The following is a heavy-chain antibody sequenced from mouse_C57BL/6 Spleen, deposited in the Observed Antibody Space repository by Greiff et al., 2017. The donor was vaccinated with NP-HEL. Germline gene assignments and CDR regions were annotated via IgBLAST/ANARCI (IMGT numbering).Heavy chain of an antibody. Sequence: EVQLQQSGPELVKPGASVKISCKASGYSFTGYYMNWVKQSPEKSLEWIGVINPSAGGTTYNQKFKAKATLTVDKSSSTAYMQLKSLTSEDSAVYYCARSSKTYAMGYWGQGTSVTVAS. CDR3: ARSSKTYAMGY. J-gene: IGHJ4*01. V-gene: IGHV1-42*01. CDR2: INPSAGGT. CDR1: GYSFTGYY. D-gene: IGHD2-10*02.